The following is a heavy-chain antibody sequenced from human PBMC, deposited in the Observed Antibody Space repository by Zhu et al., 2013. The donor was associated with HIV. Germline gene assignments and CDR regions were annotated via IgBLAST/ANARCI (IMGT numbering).Heavy chain of an antibody. CDR1: GGTFSSYA. Sequence: QVQLVQSGAEVKKPGSSVKVSCKASGGTFSSYAISWVRQAPGQGLEWMGGIIPIFGTANYAQKFQGRVTITADESTSTAYMELSSLRSEDTAVYYCASYPGIAVAGTVGEPDYYYGMDVWGQGTTVTVSS. CDR3: ASYPGIAVAGTVGEPDYYYGMDV. J-gene: IGHJ6*02. D-gene: IGHD6-19*01. CDR2: IIPIFGTA. V-gene: IGHV1-69*01.